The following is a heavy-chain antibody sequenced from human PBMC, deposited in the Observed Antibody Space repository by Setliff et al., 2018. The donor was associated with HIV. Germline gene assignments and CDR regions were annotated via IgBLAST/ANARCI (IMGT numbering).Heavy chain of an antibody. Sequence: PSETLSLTCAVYGGSFSDYYWSWIRQPPGKGLEWIGEINHSGSTNYNPSLKSRVTISVDTSKNQFSLRLTSVTAADTAVYYCAREIYGGNSRPFDYWGQGTLVTVSS. J-gene: IGHJ4*02. CDR1: GGSFSDYY. CDR3: AREIYGGNSRPFDY. D-gene: IGHD4-17*01. V-gene: IGHV4-34*01. CDR2: INHSGST.